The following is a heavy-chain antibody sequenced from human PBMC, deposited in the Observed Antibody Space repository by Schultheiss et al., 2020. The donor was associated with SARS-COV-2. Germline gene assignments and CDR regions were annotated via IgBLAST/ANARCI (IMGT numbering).Heavy chain of an antibody. J-gene: IGHJ4*02. Sequence: GESLKISCAASGFTFSTYWMSWVRQAPGKGLEWVGRIRNKANSYSTEYAASVKGRFTISRDDSKNSLYLQMNSLKTEDTAVYYCAKCTSSSSCYTPLDSWGQGTLVTVSS. CDR1: GFTFSTYW. CDR2: IRNKANSYST. V-gene: IGHV3-72*01. D-gene: IGHD2-2*02. CDR3: AKCTSSSSCYTPLDS.